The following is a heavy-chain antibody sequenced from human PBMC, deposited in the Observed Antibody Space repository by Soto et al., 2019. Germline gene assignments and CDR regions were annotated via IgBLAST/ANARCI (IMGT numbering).Heavy chain of an antibody. CDR2: ISGSGGST. D-gene: IGHD2-2*02. Sequence: EVQLLESGGGLVQPGGSLRLSCAASGFTFNSCAMSWVRQAPGKGLEWVSAISGSGGSTYYADSVKGRFTISRDDSKNTLFLQMSGLSADDTAVYFCSKSPAATPCFSYGMDVWGQGTTVTVSS. V-gene: IGHV3-23*01. CDR3: SKSPAATPCFSYGMDV. J-gene: IGHJ6*02. CDR1: GFTFNSCA.